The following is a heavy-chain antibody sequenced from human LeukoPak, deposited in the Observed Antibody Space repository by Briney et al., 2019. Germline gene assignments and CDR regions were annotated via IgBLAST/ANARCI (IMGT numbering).Heavy chain of an antibody. J-gene: IGHJ4*02. CDR3: ATGGYDSSGLYFDY. CDR2: FDPEDGET. Sequence: ASVKVSCKVSGYTLTELSMHWVRQAPGKGLEWVGGFDPEDGETIYAQKFQGRVTMTEDTSTDTACMELSSLRSEDTAVYYCATGGYDSSGLYFDYWGQGTLVTVSS. V-gene: IGHV1-24*01. D-gene: IGHD3-22*01. CDR1: GYTLTELS.